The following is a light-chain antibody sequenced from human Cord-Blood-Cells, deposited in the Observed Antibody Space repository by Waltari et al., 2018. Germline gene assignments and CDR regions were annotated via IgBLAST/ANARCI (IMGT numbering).Light chain of an antibody. Sequence: AIQMTRPPSPLFAPLGDRVTTTCRASQGIRNDLGGYQQKPGKAPKLLIDAASSLQSGVPSRFSGSGSGTDFTLTISSLQPEDFATYYCLQDYNYPITFGQGTRLEIK. J-gene: IGKJ5*01. V-gene: IGKV1-6*01. CDR1: QGIRND. CDR2: AAS. CDR3: LQDYNYPIT.